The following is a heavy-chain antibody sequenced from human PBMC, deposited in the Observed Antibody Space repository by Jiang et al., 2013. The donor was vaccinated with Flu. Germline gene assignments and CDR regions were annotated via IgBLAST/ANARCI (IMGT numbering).Heavy chain of an antibody. CDR3: VAVGSSLSPYFDH. V-gene: IGHV3-64*05. D-gene: IGHD1-26*01. J-gene: IGHJ4*02. CDR2: ISSDGGST. Sequence: VMSGGGLVQPGGSLRLSCSASGFAFSSHAMHWVRQAPGKGLEYVSGISSDGGSTYYADSVKGRFIISRDNSQNTLDVQMSSLRTEDTAVYFCVAVGSSLSPYFDHWGQGTLVTVSS. CDR1: GFAFSSHA.